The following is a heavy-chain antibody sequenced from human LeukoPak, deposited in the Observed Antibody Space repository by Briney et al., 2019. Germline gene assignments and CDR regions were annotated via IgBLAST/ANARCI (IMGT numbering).Heavy chain of an antibody. CDR2: IYYSGST. D-gene: IGHD6-19*01. CDR3: ARDPSTLYSRGWYNWFDP. CDR1: GGSISSGGYY. Sequence: PSETLSLTCTVSGGSISSGGYYWSWIRQHPGKGLEWIGYIYYSGSTYYNPSLKSRVTISVDTSKNQFSLKLSSVTAADTAVYYCARDPSTLYSRGWYNWFDPWGQGTLVTVSS. J-gene: IGHJ5*02. V-gene: IGHV4-31*03.